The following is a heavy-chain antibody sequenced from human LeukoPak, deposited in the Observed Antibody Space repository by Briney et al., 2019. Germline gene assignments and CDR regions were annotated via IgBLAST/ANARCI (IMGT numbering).Heavy chain of an antibody. Sequence: GGSLRLSCAASGFTFSSYAMSWVRQAPGKGLEWVSAISDSGGSTYYADSVKGRFTISRDNSKNTLYLQMNSLRAEDTAVYYCAKEGSSGYYYEVFDYWGQGTLVTVSS. J-gene: IGHJ4*02. D-gene: IGHD3-22*01. CDR3: AKEGSSGYYYEVFDY. V-gene: IGHV3-23*01. CDR1: GFTFSSYA. CDR2: ISDSGGST.